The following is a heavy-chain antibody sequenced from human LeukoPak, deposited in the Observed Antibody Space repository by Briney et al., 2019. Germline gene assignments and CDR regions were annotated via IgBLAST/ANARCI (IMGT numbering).Heavy chain of an antibody. CDR3: ARKRIQLWSFDTFDI. D-gene: IGHD5-18*01. Sequence: SGTLSLTCTVSGGSISSSSYYWGWVRQPPGKGLEWIGSIYYSGSTYYNPSLKSRVTISLDKSNNQFSLKLSPVTAADTAVYYCARKRIQLWSFDTFDIWGQGTLVPVFS. CDR1: GGSISSSSYY. J-gene: IGHJ3*02. CDR2: IYYSGST. V-gene: IGHV4-39*07.